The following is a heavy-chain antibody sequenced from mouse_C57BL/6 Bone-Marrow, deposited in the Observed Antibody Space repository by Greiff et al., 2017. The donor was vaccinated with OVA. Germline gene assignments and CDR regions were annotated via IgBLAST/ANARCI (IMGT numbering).Heavy chain of an antibody. J-gene: IGHJ2*01. Sequence: VQLQQSGAELVRPGASVKLSCTASGFNIKDDYMHWVKQRPEQGLEWIGWIDPENGDTEYASKFQGKATITADTSSNTAYLQLSSLTSEDTAVYYCTWGLLRRYFDYWGQGTTLTVSS. CDR2: IDPENGDT. CDR1: GFNIKDDY. D-gene: IGHD1-2*01. V-gene: IGHV14-4*01. CDR3: TWGLLRRYFDY.